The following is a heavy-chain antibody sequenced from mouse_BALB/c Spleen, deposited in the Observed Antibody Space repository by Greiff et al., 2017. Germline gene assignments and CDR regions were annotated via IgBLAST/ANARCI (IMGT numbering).Heavy chain of an antibody. CDR2: IDPENGNT. CDR3: ASRGYFDV. CDR1: GFNIKDYY. Sequence: VQLKQSGAELVRPGALVKLSCKASGFNIKDYYMHWVKQRPEQGLEWIGWIDPENGNTIYDAKFQGKASITADTSSNTAYLQLSSLTSEDTAVYYCASRGYFDVWGAGTTVTVSS. J-gene: IGHJ1*01. V-gene: IGHV14-1*02.